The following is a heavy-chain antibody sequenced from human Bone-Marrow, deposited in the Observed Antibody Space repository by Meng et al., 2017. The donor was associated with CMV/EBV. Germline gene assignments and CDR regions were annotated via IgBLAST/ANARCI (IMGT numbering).Heavy chain of an antibody. Sequence: ASVKVSCKASGYTFTGYYMHWVRQAPGQGLEWMGWINPNSGGTNYAQKFQGRVTMTRDTSISTAYMEPSRLRSDDTAVYYCARGGRYDSSGYYYGVFDYWGQGTLVTVSS. D-gene: IGHD3-22*01. CDR1: GYTFTGYY. CDR2: INPNSGGT. V-gene: IGHV1-2*02. J-gene: IGHJ4*02. CDR3: ARGGRYDSSGYYYGVFDY.